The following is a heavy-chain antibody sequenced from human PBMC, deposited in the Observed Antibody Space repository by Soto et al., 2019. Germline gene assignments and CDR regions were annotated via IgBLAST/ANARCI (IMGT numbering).Heavy chain of an antibody. J-gene: IGHJ4*02. D-gene: IGHD6-19*01. CDR1: GLTFGSYA. Sequence: GGSLRLSCAASGLTFGSYAMHWVRQAPGKGLEYVSAISSSGDNTYYPDSVKGRFTISRDSSKNTLYLQMSSLRVEDTAVYYCSRHMSPNIAVAGSWGQGTQVTVSS. CDR3: SRHMSPNIAVAGS. V-gene: IGHV3-64D*08. CDR2: ISSSGDNT.